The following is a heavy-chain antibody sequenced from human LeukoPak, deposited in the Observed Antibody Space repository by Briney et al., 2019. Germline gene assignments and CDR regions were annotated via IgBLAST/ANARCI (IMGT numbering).Heavy chain of an antibody. D-gene: IGHD6-19*01. J-gene: IGHJ3*02. CDR2: IKQDGSEK. CDR3: ARDTGIAVEPDAFDI. Sequence: GGSLGLSCAASGFTFSSYWMSWVRQAPGKGLEWVANIKQDGSEKYYVDSVKGRFTISRDNAKNSLYLQMNSLRAEDTAVYYCARDTGIAVEPDAFDIWGQGTMVTVSS. V-gene: IGHV3-7*03. CDR1: GFTFSSYW.